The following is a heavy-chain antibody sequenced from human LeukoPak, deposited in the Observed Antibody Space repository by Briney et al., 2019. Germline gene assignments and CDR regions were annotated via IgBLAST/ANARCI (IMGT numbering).Heavy chain of an antibody. CDR1: GFTFSIFW. J-gene: IGHJ4*02. V-gene: IGHV3-74*01. CDR3: ARRWAVAAVDY. CDR2: INSGGSST. Sequence: GGSLRLSCAASGFTFSIFWMHWVRRAPGKGPVWVSRINSGGSSTDYADSVKGRFTISRDNAKNTLYLQMNSLRTEDTAVYYCARRWAVAAVDYWGQGTLVTVSS. D-gene: IGHD6-19*01.